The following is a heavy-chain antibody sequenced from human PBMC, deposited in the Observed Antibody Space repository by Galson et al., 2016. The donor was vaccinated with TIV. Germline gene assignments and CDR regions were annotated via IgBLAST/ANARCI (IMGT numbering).Heavy chain of an antibody. V-gene: IGHV2-5*02. CDR2: IHWDDNK. CDR3: GHSGWRGNYYYDGVDG. CDR1: GFSLHTTGVG. D-gene: IGHD6-19*01. J-gene: IGHJ6*02. Sequence: PALVKPTQTLTLTCTFSGFSLHTTGVGVTWIRQPPGKALEWLAVIHWDDNKRSSPSMRSRLTITTDTSKNQVVLTMRNMDPVDTATYYGGHSGWRGNYYYDGVDGWGQGTTVTVSS.